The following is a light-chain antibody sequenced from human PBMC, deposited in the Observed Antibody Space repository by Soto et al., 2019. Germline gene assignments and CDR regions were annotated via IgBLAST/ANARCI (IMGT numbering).Light chain of an antibody. J-gene: IGKJ5*01. CDR3: QQYGSSLIT. V-gene: IGKV3-15*01. CDR2: GAS. CDR1: QSVSSD. Sequence: IVMTQSPATLSVSPWERATLSCRASQSVSSDLAWYQHKPGQAPRLLIYGASTRATGIPARFSGRGSGTEFTLTISRLEPEDFAVYYCQQYGSSLITFGQGTRLEIK.